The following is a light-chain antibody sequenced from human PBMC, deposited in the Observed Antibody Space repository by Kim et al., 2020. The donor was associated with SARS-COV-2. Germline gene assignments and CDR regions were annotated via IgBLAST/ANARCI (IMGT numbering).Light chain of an antibody. CDR3: AAWDDSLSGRL. CDR1: NSNIGKTF. CDR2: ANT. V-gene: IGLV1-47*02. Sequence: GQSVTISCSGGNSNIGKTFVYWYQQLPGTAPKLLIYANTQRPSGVPDRFSGSKSGTSASLAISGLRSEDEADYYCAAWDDSLSGRLFGGGTQLTVL. J-gene: IGLJ3*02.